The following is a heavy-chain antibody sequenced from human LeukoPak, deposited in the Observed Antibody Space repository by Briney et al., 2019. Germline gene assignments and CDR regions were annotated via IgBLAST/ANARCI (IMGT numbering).Heavy chain of an antibody. J-gene: IGHJ4*02. D-gene: IGHD6-19*01. V-gene: IGHV3-30-3*01. CDR1: GFTFSSYA. CDR3: AKGTTAVAYYFDY. CDR2: ISYDGSNK. Sequence: GGSLRLSSAASGFTFSSYAMHWVRRAPGKGLEWVAVISYDGSNKYYADSVKGRFTISRDNSKNTLYLQMNSLRAEDTAVYYCAKGTTAVAYYFDYWGQGTLVTVSS.